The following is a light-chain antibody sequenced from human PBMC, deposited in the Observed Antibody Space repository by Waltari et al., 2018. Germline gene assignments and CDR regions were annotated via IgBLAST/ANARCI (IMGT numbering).Light chain of an antibody. Sequence: DIQMTQSPSSLSASVGDTVTITCQASQGIGNNLNWYQQKPGKAPKLLIYRASSLQSGIPSRFSGSGSGTDFTLTISSLQPEDFAVYYCQQYGSSPHTFGQGTKLEI. CDR3: QQYGSSPHT. J-gene: IGKJ2*01. CDR2: RAS. CDR1: QGIGNN. V-gene: IGKV1-NL1*01.